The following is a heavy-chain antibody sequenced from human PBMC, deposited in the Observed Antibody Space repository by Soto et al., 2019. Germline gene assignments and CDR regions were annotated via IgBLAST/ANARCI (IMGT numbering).Heavy chain of an antibody. J-gene: IGHJ4*02. CDR2: FYNGGST. Sequence: SEPLSLTCTVSGASVSSAGFPWAWLCRPQWRGLELFAYFYNGGSTSYRPSLESRMHMQLDATRIHYSLRLTSVTAADAAVYYCARAPVSLDTLSYFDYWGQGKLVTGAS. V-gene: IGHV4-30-4*01. CDR3: ARAPVSLDTLSYFDY. CDR1: GASVSSAGFP. D-gene: IGHD2-2*01.